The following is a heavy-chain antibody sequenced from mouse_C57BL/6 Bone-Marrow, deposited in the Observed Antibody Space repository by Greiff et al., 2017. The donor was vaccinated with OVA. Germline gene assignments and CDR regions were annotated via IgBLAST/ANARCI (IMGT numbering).Heavy chain of an antibody. D-gene: IGHD4-1*02. J-gene: IGHJ1*03. CDR2: IWRGGST. CDR3: AKMGLNWGTGYFDV. CDR1: GFSLTSYG. Sequence: VQLQQSGPGLVQPSQSLSITCTVSGFSLTSYGVHWVRQSPGKGLEWLGVIWRGGSTDYNAAFMSRLSITKDNSKSQVFLKMNSLQADDTAIYYCAKMGLNWGTGYFDVWGTGTTVTVSS. V-gene: IGHV2-5*01.